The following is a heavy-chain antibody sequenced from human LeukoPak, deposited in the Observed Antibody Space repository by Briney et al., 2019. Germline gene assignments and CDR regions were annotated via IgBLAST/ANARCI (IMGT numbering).Heavy chain of an antibody. Sequence: GGSLRLSCAASRFTFSSYAMHWVRQAPGRGLEWVAAISYDGSNKYYAESVKGRFTISRDNSKNTLYLQMNSLRAEDTAVYYCARNGGYSYGYDPYYFDYWGQGTLVTVSS. J-gene: IGHJ4*02. V-gene: IGHV3-30*04. CDR2: ISYDGSNK. D-gene: IGHD5-18*01. CDR3: ARNGGYSYGYDPYYFDY. CDR1: RFTFSSYA.